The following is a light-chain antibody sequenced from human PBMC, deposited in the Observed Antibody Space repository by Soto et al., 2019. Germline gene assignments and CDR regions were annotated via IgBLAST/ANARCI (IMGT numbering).Light chain of an antibody. Sequence: EILFTQSPGTLSLSPGERVTLSWRASQSVSSNYLAWYQQKPGQPPKVLIYGMSIRATGVPDRFSGSGSGTEFTLTISKLQSADFAVYFCQHYNNWPRTFGGGTKVDIK. CDR1: QSVSSN. CDR2: GMS. J-gene: IGKJ4*01. CDR3: QHYNNWPRT. V-gene: IGKV3-15*01.